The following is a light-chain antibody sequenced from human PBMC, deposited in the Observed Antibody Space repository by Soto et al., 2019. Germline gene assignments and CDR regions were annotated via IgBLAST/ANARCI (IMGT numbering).Light chain of an antibody. CDR2: WAS. V-gene: IGKV4-1*01. Sequence: DIVMTQSPDSLAVSLGERATINCKSSQSALYSSNNNNYLAWYQQRPGQPPKLLIYWASTRESGVPDRWSGSGSGTDFTLTITSLQAEDAAVYFWQHNERTPPTFGRGAKLEI. CDR1: QSALYSSNNNNY. J-gene: IGKJ2*01. CDR3: QHNERTPPT.